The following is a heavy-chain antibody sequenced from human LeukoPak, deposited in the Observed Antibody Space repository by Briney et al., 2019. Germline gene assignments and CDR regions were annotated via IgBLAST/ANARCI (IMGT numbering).Heavy chain of an antibody. CDR2: INHSGST. Sequence: SETLSLTCAVYGGSFSGYYWSWIRQPPGKGLEWVGEINHSGSTNYNPSLKSRVTISVETSKNQFSLKLSSVTAADTAVYYCARGKIGYYYGSGSQHLFDYWGQGTLVTVSS. D-gene: IGHD3-10*01. J-gene: IGHJ4*02. CDR1: GGSFSGYY. V-gene: IGHV4-34*01. CDR3: ARGKIGYYYGSGSQHLFDY.